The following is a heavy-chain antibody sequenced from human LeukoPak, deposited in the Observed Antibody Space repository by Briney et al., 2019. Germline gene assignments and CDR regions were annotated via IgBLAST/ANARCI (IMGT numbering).Heavy chain of an antibody. CDR1: GGTFSSYA. CDR3: AREIRLGYYMDV. Sequence: SVKVSCKASGGTFSSYAISWVRQAPGQGLEWMGGIIPIFGTANYAQKFQGRVTITTDESTSTAYMELSSLRSEDTAVYYCAREIRLGYYMDVWGKGTTVTVSS. V-gene: IGHV1-69*05. D-gene: IGHD3-16*01. CDR2: IIPIFGTA. J-gene: IGHJ6*03.